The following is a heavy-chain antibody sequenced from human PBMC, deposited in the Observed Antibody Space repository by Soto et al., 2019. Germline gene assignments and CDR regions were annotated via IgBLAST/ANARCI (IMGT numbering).Heavy chain of an antibody. J-gene: IGHJ6*03. D-gene: IGHD6-13*01. CDR3: VKAWQQLIRYYYYYMDV. Sequence: EVQLLESGGGLVQPGGSLRLSCAASGFTFSSYAMSWVRQAPGKGLEWVSAISGSGGSTYYADSVKGPFTISRDNSKNTLYLQMNSLRAEDTAVYYCVKAWQQLIRYYYYYMDVWGKGTTVTVSS. CDR1: GFTFSSYA. CDR2: ISGSGGST. V-gene: IGHV3-23*01.